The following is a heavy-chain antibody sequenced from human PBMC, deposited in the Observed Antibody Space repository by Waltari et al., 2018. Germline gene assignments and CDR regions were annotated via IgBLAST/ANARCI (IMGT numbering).Heavy chain of an antibody. CDR1: GYTFTGYY. J-gene: IGHJ5*02. CDR2: INPNSGGT. CDR3: AREPVQDWNSGNWFDP. D-gene: IGHD1-7*01. Sequence: QVQLVQSGAEVKKPGASVKVSCKASGYTFTGYYMHWVRQAPGQGLEWMGWINPNSGGTNYAQKFQGRVTMTRDTSISTAYMELSRLRSDDTAVYYCAREPVQDWNSGNWFDPWGQGTLVTVSS. V-gene: IGHV1-2*02.